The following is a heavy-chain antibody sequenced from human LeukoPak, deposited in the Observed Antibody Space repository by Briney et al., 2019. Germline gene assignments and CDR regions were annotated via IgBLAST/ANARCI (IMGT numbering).Heavy chain of an antibody. CDR1: GFTFSSYS. V-gene: IGHV3-21*01. D-gene: IGHD1-14*01. J-gene: IGHJ4*02. CDR2: ISSSSSYI. Sequence: PGGSLRLSCAASGFTFSSYSMSWVRQAPGKGLEWVASISSSSSYIYYADSVKGRFTISRDNAKNSLYLQMNSLRAEDTGVYYCAGDFMYNVNCAGCWGKGTLVTVSS. CDR3: AGDFMYNVNCAGC.